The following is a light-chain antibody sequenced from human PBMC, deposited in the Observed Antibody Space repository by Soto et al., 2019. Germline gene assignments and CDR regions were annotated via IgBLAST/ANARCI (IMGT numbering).Light chain of an antibody. J-gene: IGKJ5*01. CDR2: VPS. CDR3: QQHGSSPIT. V-gene: IGKV3-20*01. Sequence: TQSPATLSVSPGETSTRSFMSSQIFSSNLAWYQQKPCQTPSLLIYVPSSRATGTPDRFSGSGSGTDSTLTIRRLEPEDFAVYYCQQHGSSPITFGQGTRLEIK. CDR1: QIFSSN.